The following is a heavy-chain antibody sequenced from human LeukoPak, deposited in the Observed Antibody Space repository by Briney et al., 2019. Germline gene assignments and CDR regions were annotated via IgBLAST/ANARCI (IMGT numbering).Heavy chain of an antibody. CDR3: ARDFMATITDY. V-gene: IGHV3-66*01. CDR2: IYSGGST. CDR1: GFTFSDYT. Sequence: GGSLRLSCAASGFTFSDYTMNWVRQAPGKGLEWVSVIYSGGSTYYADSVKGRFTISRDNSKNALYLQMNSLRAEDTAVYYCARDFMATITDYWGQGTLVTVSS. J-gene: IGHJ4*02. D-gene: IGHD5-24*01.